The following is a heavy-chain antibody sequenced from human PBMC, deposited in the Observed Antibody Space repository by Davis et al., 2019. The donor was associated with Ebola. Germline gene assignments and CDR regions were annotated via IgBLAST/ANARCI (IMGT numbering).Heavy chain of an antibody. J-gene: IGHJ4*01. Sequence: GGSLRLSCAASGFTFDDYAMHWVRQPPGKGLEWVSGISFNSASIGYAESVKGRFTISRDNTKDFVFLELSSLRVDDTGVYYCARDLGLDFAVVTYFDYWGHGAPVTVSS. V-gene: IGHV3-9*01. D-gene: IGHD3-3*01. CDR3: ARDLGLDFAVVTYFDY. CDR1: GFTFDDYA. CDR2: ISFNSASI.